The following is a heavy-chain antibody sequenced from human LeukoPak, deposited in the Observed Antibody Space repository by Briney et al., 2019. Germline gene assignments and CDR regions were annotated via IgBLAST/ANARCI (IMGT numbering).Heavy chain of an antibody. CDR1: GYTLTELS. D-gene: IGHD2-2*01. Sequence: ASVKVSCKVSGYTLTELSMHWVRQAPGKGLEWMGGFDPEDGETIYAQKFQGRVTMTEDTSTDTAYMELSSLRSEDTAVYYCVTDSGSCSSTSCGFDYWGQGTLVTVSS. CDR2: FDPEDGET. CDR3: VTDSGSCSSTSCGFDY. J-gene: IGHJ4*02. V-gene: IGHV1-24*01.